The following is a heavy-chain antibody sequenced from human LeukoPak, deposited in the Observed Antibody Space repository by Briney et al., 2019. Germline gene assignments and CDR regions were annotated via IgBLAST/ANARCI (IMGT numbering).Heavy chain of an antibody. CDR3: AREGGFYRPLDY. CDR2: VHLDGRT. Sequence: SGTLSLTCGVSGGSVINTNWWTCVRQPPGKGLEWIGEVHLDGRTNYNPSLESRLTMSVDVSENQVSLKLTSVTAADTAVYYCAREGGFYRPLDYLGQGTLVTVSS. CDR1: GGSVINTNW. D-gene: IGHD3-3*01. J-gene: IGHJ4*02. V-gene: IGHV4-4*02.